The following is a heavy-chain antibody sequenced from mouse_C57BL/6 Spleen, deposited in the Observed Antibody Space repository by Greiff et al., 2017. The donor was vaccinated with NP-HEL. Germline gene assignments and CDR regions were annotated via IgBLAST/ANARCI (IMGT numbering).Heavy chain of an antibody. V-gene: IGHV1-72*01. D-gene: IGHD2-1*01. Sequence: QVQLQQPGAELVKPGASVKLSCKASGYTFTSYWMHWVKQRPGRGLEWIGRIDPNSGGTKYNEKFKSKATLTVDKPSSTAYMQLSSLTSEDSAVYYCASNPISLYYGNPIDYWGQGTTLTVSS. CDR3: ASNPISLYYGNPIDY. CDR2: IDPNSGGT. CDR1: GYTFTSYW. J-gene: IGHJ2*01.